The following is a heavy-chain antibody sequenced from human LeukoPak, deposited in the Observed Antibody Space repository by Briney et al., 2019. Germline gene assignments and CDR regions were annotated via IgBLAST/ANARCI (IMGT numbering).Heavy chain of an antibody. J-gene: IGHJ4*02. V-gene: IGHV3-23*01. Sequence: PGRSLTLSCATAGFTFGSYGIHWVRQAPGKGLEWVAVTGGSDDNTHYADSVKGRFSISRDTSENRLFLQMNSLRPDDSALYYCTKDLMTGFSSGWYLAYWGQGTLVTVSS. D-gene: IGHD6-25*01. CDR3: TKDLMTGFSSGWYLAY. CDR1: GFTFGSYG. CDR2: TGGSDDNT.